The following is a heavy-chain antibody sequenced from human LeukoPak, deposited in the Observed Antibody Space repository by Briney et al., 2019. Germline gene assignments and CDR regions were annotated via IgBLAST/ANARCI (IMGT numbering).Heavy chain of an antibody. Sequence: ASVKVSCKAPGYTXXGXXXHXXXXXXGXGXXGXGWXXPHSGXTNYSQKFQGRVTMTRDTSISTAYMELDSLRSDDAAVYYCAREGTTGGSSGWYDYWGQGILVTVSS. V-gene: IGHV1-2*02. CDR3: AREGTTGGSSGWYDY. CDR1: GYTXXGXX. CDR2: XXPHSGXT. D-gene: IGHD6-19*01. J-gene: IGHJ4*02.